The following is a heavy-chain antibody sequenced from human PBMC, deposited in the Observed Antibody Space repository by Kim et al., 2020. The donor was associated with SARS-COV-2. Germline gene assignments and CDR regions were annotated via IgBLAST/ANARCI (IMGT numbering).Heavy chain of an antibody. Sequence: SETLSLTCTVSGGSISSYYWSWIRQPPGKGLEWIGYIYYSGSTNYNPSLKSRVTISVDTSKNQFSLKLSSVTAADTAVYYCAGEAYSSGWYYDYWGQGTLVTVSS. D-gene: IGHD6-19*01. CDR2: IYYSGST. J-gene: IGHJ4*02. CDR3: AGEAYSSGWYYDY. CDR1: GGSISSYY. V-gene: IGHV4-59*08.